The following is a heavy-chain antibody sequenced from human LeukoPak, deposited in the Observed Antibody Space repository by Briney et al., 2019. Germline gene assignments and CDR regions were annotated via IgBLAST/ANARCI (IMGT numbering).Heavy chain of an antibody. V-gene: IGHV3-21*01. CDR2: ISASSTYI. Sequence: GSLRLSCVASEFTLRSYSMHWVRQAPGKGLEWVSYISASSTYIYYADSVMGRFTISRDNAKNSLYLHMSSLRAEDTAVYYCARDASGSSIGLIDFGGQGTLVTVSS. J-gene: IGHJ4*02. CDR1: EFTLRSYS. D-gene: IGHD1-26*01. CDR3: ARDASGSSIGLIDF.